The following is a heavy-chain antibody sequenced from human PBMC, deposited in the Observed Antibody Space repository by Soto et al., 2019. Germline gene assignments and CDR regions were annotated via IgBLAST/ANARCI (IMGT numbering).Heavy chain of an antibody. CDR3: ARGRYYDSSGYYPDY. D-gene: IGHD3-22*01. Sequence: PSETLSLTCTVSGGSISSGDYYWSWIRQPPGKGLEWIGYIYYSGSTYYNPSLKSRVTISVDTSKNQFSLKLSSVTAADTAVYYCARGRYYDSSGYYPDYWGQGTLVTVSS. CDR2: IYYSGST. J-gene: IGHJ4*02. V-gene: IGHV4-30-4*01. CDR1: GGSISSGDYY.